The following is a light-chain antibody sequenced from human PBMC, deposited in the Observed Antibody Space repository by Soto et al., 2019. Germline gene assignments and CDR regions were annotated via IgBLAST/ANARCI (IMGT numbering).Light chain of an antibody. J-gene: IGLJ2*01. CDR3: VAWDNSLTIGV. CDR1: SSNIGSED. V-gene: IGLV1-51*01. Sequence: QSVLTQPPSVSAAPGQKVTISCSGSSSNIGSEDVSWYQQLPGTAPKLVLYDNNKRPSGTPDRFSGSKSGTSATLDITGLQTGDEAHYYCVAWDNSLTIGVFGGGTKLTVL. CDR2: DNN.